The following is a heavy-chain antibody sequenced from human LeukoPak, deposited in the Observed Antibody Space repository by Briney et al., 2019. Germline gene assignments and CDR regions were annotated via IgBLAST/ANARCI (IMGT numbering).Heavy chain of an antibody. CDR2: INGYNGNT. CDR1: GYSFTSYG. J-gene: IGHJ3*02. Sequence: ASVKVSCKTSGYSFTSYGISWVRQAPGQGLEWMGWINGYNGNTDYAQKFQGRVTVTTDTSSSTVYMELRSLGSDDTAVYYCARGRTYDAFDIWGQGTMVTVSS. CDR3: ARGRTYDAFDI. V-gene: IGHV1-18*01.